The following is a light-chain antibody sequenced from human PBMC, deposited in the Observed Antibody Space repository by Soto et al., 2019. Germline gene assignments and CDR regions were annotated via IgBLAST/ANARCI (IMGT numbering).Light chain of an antibody. Sequence: DIVMTQSPDSLAASLGERATINCKSSQTLLYSSNNKNYLAWYQQKPGQPPKLIIYWASTRESGVPDRFSGSGSGTDFSLTISSLQAEDVAVYYCQQYYNTPRTFSQGTKVEI. CDR2: WAS. V-gene: IGKV4-1*01. J-gene: IGKJ1*01. CDR3: QQYYNTPRT. CDR1: QTLLYSSNNKNY.